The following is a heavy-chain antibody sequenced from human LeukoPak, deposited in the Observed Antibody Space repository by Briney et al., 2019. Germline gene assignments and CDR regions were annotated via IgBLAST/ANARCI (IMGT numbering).Heavy chain of an antibody. D-gene: IGHD3-22*01. CDR2: IYYSGST. V-gene: IGHV4-61*01. CDR3: ARERDYYDSSGAHDAFDI. J-gene: IGHJ3*02. CDR1: GGSVSSGSYY. Sequence: SETLSLTCTVSGGSVSSGSYYWSWSRQPPGKGRERIWHIYYSGSTNYNPSLKSRVTISVDTSKNQFSLKLSSVTAADTAVYYCARERDYYDSSGAHDAFDIWGQGTMVTVSS.